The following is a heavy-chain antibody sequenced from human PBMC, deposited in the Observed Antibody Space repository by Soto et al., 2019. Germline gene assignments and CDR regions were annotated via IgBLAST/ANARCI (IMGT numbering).Heavy chain of an antibody. V-gene: IGHV1-69*01. J-gene: IGHJ6*02. CDR2: IIPLFGTT. CDR1: GGIFSSYA. CDR3: ARVISARLYYFYAMDV. Sequence: QVQLVQSGAEVKKPGSSVKVSCKASGGIFSSYAISWVRQAPGQGLEWMGGIIPLFGTTDYAQKFQGRVTIPADESTSTAYMELSSLRSEDTAVFYCARVISARLYYFYAMDVWGQGTMVIVSS. D-gene: IGHD6-6*01.